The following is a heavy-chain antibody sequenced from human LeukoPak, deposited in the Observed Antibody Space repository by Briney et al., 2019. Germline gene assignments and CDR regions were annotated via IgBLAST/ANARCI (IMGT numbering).Heavy chain of an antibody. CDR2: INHSGST. CDR1: GGSISSYY. CDR3: ARLDGTTVIGYFYYYMDV. Sequence: PSETLSLTCTVSGGSISSYYWSWIRQPPGKGLEWIGEINHSGSTNYNPSLKSRVTISVDTSKNQFSLKLSSVTAADTAVYYCARLDGTTVIGYFYYYMDVWGKGTTVTISS. J-gene: IGHJ6*03. D-gene: IGHD1-1*01. V-gene: IGHV4-34*01.